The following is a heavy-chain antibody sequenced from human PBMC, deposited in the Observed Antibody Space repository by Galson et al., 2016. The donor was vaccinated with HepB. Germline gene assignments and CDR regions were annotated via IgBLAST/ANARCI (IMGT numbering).Heavy chain of an antibody. D-gene: IGHD1-26*01. CDR2: DGNEK. J-gene: IGHJ4*02. V-gene: IGHV3-7*03. CDR3: AGGAGWTEDY. Sequence: DGNEKNYVDSVKGRFTISRDNAKNSLYLQMNSLRAEDTAVYYCAGGAGWTEDYWGQGTLVTVSS.